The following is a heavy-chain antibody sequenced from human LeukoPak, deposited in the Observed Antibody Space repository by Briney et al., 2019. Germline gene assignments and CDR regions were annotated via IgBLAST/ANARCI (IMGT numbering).Heavy chain of an antibody. CDR2: VYYTGST. D-gene: IGHD5-12*01. CDR3: ARSYSGGFDY. CDR1: GASISGYY. V-gene: IGHV4-59*13. J-gene: IGHJ4*02. Sequence: PSETLSLTCSVSGASISGYYWSWIRQTPGKGLEWIGYVYYTGSTNYNPSLQSRVTITVDTSNNQFSLNLRFVTAADTAVYYCARSYSGGFDYWGQGTLVTVSS.